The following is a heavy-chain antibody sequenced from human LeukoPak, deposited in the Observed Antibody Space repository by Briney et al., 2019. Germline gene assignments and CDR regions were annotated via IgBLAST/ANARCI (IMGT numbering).Heavy chain of an antibody. CDR2: IWYDGSNK. CDR3: ARSVEMATIPLDY. D-gene: IGHD5-24*01. CDR1: GFIFSSYW. V-gene: IGHV3-33*08. J-gene: IGHJ4*02. Sequence: GGSLRLSCAASGFIFSSYWMHWVRQAPGKGLEWVAVIWYDGSNKYYADSVKGRFTISRDNSKNTLYLQMNSLRAEDTAVYYCARSVEMATIPLDYWGQGTLVTVSS.